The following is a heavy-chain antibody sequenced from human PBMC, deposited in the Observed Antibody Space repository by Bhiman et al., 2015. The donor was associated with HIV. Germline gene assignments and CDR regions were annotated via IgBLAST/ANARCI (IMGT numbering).Heavy chain of an antibody. CDR2: IKQDGSEK. Sequence: EVQLVESGGGLVQPGGSLRLSCAASGFTFSIYWMSWVRQAPGKGLEWVANIKQDGSEKYYVDSVKGRFTVSRDNARKTLYLQMNSLRVEDTAVYYCARVGPALYWGQGTLVTVSS. V-gene: IGHV3-7*01. CDR1: GFTFSIYW. CDR3: ARVGPALY. J-gene: IGHJ4*02.